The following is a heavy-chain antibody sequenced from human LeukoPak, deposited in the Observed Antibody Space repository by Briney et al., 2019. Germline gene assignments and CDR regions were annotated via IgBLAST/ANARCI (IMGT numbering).Heavy chain of an antibody. CDR2: LDWDNAK. Sequence: ESGPALVEPTQTLTLTCTFPGFSLSTGGMCVTWIRQPPGKALEWLARLDWDNAKFHNTSLKTRLTVSKDTSKNQVVLTMTNMDPVDTATYYCARMYRRSGSHRDAFDIWGRGTMVTVSS. D-gene: IGHD1-26*01. CDR3: ARMYRRSGSHRDAFDI. CDR1: GFSLSTGGMC. V-gene: IGHV2-70*17. J-gene: IGHJ3*02.